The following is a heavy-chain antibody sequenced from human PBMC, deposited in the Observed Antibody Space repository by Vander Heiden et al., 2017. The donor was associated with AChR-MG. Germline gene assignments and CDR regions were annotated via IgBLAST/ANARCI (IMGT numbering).Heavy chain of an antibody. CDR1: GFTFSSYG. CDR3: AKAPVEGWYFDYFDY. V-gene: IGHV3-30*18. J-gene: IGHJ4*02. CDR2: ISYDGSNK. Sequence: QVQLVESGGGVVQPGRSLRLSCAASGFTFSSYGMHWVRQAPGKGLEWVAVISYDGSNKYYADSVKGRFTISRDNSKNTLYLQMNSLRAEDTAVYYCAKAPVEGWYFDYFDYWGQGTLVTVSS. D-gene: IGHD6-19*01.